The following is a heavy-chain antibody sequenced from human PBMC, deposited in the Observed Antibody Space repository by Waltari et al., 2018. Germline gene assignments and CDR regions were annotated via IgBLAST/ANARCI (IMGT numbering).Heavy chain of an antibody. CDR1: GGSISSGGYY. CDR3: ARGCSYYYGSGSYH. J-gene: IGHJ4*02. Sequence: QVQLQESGPGLVKPSQTLSLTCTVSGGSISSGGYYWSWIRQPAGKGLEWIGYIYTSGSTNYNPSLKSRVTSSVDTSKNQFSLKLSSVTAADTAVYYCARGCSYYYGSGSYHWGQGTLVTVSS. D-gene: IGHD3-10*01. CDR2: IYTSGST. V-gene: IGHV4-61*02.